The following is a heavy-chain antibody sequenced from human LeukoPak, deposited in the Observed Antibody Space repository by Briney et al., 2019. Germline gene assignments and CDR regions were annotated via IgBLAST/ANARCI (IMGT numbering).Heavy chain of an antibody. J-gene: IGHJ6*02. V-gene: IGHV3-74*01. CDR2: ISPDGSYT. Sequence: PGGSLRLSCAASGFTLSNNWMHWVRQAPGKGLVNPLLISPDGSYTDSADSVKGRFTISRDNARNTVYLQINSLIAEDTAVYYCARGLRDRYGMDVWGQGTAVTVSS. CDR1: GFTLSNNW. CDR3: ARGLRDRYGMDV. D-gene: IGHD5-12*01.